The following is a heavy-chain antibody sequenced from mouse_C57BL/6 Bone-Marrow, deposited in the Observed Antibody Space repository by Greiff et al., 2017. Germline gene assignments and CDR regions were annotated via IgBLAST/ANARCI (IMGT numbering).Heavy chain of an antibody. CDR1: GYSFTGYY. J-gene: IGHJ3*01. CDR2: INPSTGGT. V-gene: IGHV1-42*01. Sequence: VQLQQSGPELVKPGASVKISCKASGYSFTGYYMNWVKQSPEQSLEWIGEINPSTGGTTYNQKFKAKATLTVDKSSSTAYMQLKSLTSEDSAVYYCARGRFAYWGQGTLVTVSA. CDR3: ARGRFAY.